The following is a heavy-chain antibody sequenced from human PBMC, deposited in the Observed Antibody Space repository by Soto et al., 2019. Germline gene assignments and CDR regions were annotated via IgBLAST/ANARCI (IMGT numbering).Heavy chain of an antibody. Sequence: QVQLVQSGAEVKKPGSSVKVSCKASGGTFSSNAISWVRQAPGPGLEWMGGIIPIFGTANYAQKFQGRVKITADKSTSTAYMELRSLRSEDTAVYYCASGTGYYYGMDVWAQGTAVSVSS. CDR1: GGTFSSNA. V-gene: IGHV1-69*06. J-gene: IGHJ6*02. D-gene: IGHD6-13*01. CDR3: ASGTGYYYGMDV. CDR2: IIPIFGTA.